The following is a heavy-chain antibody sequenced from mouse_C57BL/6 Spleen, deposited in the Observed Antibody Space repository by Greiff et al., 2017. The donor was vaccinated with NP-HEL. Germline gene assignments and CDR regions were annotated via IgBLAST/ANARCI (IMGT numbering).Heavy chain of an antibody. CDR3: ARSSNYPWYFDV. CDR1: GYAFSSYW. V-gene: IGHV1-80*01. Sequence: VQLQQSGAELVKPGASVKISCKASGYAFSSYWMNWVKQRPGKGLEWIGQIYPGDGDTNYNGKFKGKATLTADKSSSTAYMQLSSLTSEDSAVYFSARSSNYPWYFDVWGTGTTVTVSS. D-gene: IGHD2-5*01. CDR2: IYPGDGDT. J-gene: IGHJ1*03.